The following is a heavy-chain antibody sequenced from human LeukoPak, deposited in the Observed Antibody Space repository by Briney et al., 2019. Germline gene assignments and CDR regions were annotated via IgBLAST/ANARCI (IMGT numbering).Heavy chain of an antibody. Sequence: ASVKVSCKASGFTFTGHYMHWVRQAPGQGLEWMGWINAGRGDTNYAQKFQGRFTITRDTSINTLFMELSSLRSDDTAVYYCARDENWGPDYWGQGTLVTVSS. V-gene: IGHV1-2*02. D-gene: IGHD7-27*01. CDR3: ARDENWGPDY. J-gene: IGHJ4*02. CDR2: INAGRGDT. CDR1: GFTFTGHY.